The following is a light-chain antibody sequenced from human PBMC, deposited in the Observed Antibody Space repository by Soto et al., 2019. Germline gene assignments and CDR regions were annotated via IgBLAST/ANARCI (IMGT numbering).Light chain of an antibody. CDR3: QQRSNWPPGLT. CDR1: QSVSSD. V-gene: IGKV3-11*01. CDR2: DAS. Sequence: EIVLTQSPATLSLSPGERATLSCRASQSVSSDLAWYQQKPGQAPRLLIYDASNRATGIPARFSGSGSGTDFTLTISSLEPEDFAVYSYQQRSNWPPGLTFGGGTKVEIK. J-gene: IGKJ4*01.